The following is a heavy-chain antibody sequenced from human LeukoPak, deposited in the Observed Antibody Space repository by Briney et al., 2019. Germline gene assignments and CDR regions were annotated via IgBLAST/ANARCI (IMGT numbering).Heavy chain of an antibody. CDR2: INPDGGST. CDR1: GYTFTSYF. J-gene: IGHJ4*02. V-gene: IGHV1-46*01. D-gene: IGHD3-3*01. Sequence: GASVTVSCKASGYTFTSYFIHWVRQAPGQGLEWMGIINPDGGSTTYAQRFQGRVTMTRDMSTTTVFMELSSLRSDDTAVYYCARGHRGVLRFLEWFNGPTPHFDYWGQGTLVTVSS. CDR3: ARGHRGVLRFLEWFNGPTPHFDY.